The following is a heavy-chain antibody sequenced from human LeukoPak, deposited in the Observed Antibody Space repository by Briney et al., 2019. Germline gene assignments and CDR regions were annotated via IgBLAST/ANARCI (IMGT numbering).Heavy chain of an antibody. V-gene: IGHV1-18*01. Sequence: ASVKVSCKASGGTFSSYGISWVRQAPGQGLEWMGWISACNGNTNYAQKLQGRVTMTTDTSTSTAYMELRSLRSDDTAVYYCARDGYRTPQTDYWGQGTLVTVSS. CDR1: GGTFSSYG. J-gene: IGHJ4*02. CDR3: ARDGYRTPQTDY. CDR2: ISACNGNT. D-gene: IGHD5-18*01.